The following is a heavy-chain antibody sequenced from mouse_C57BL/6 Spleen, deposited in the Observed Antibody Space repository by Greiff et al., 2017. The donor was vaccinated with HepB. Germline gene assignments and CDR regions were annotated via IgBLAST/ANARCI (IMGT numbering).Heavy chain of an antibody. J-gene: IGHJ3*01. Sequence: VKVVESGPELVKPGASVKISCKASGYAFSSSWMNWVKQRPGKGLEWIGRIYPGDGDTNYNGKFKGKATLTADKSSSTAYMQLSSLTSEDSAVYFCARDYDYGLTYWGQGTLVTVSA. V-gene: IGHV1-82*01. CDR2: IYPGDGDT. D-gene: IGHD2-4*01. CDR1: GYAFSSSW. CDR3: ARDYDYGLTY.